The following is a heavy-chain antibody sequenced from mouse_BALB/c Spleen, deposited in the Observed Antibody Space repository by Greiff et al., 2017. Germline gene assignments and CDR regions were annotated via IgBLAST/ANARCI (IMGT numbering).Heavy chain of an antibody. Sequence: EVHLVESGGGLVKPGGSLKLSCAASGFTFSSYAMSWVRQSPEKRLEWVAEISSGGSYTYYPDTVTGRFTISRDNAKNTLYLEMSSLRSEDTAMYYCARGLSTMITAFDYWGQGTTLTVSS. V-gene: IGHV5-9-4*01. CDR1: GFTFSSYA. J-gene: IGHJ2*01. D-gene: IGHD2-4*01. CDR3: ARGLSTMITAFDY. CDR2: ISSGGSYT.